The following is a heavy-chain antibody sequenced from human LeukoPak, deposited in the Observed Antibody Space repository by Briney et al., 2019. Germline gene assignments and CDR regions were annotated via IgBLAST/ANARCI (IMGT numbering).Heavy chain of an antibody. V-gene: IGHV3-48*03. Sequence: GGSLRLSCVDSGFTLSEYEMNWVRQAPGKGLEWVSYISGFGSTIYYADSVKGRFTISRDNAKNSVYLQMNSLRGDDTAIYFCAGRYCRGGSCLTNYYGMDVWAKGPRSSSP. CDR2: ISGFGSTI. CDR1: GFTLSEYE. J-gene: IGHJ6*02. D-gene: IGHD2-15*01. CDR3: AGRYCRGGSCLTNYYGMDV.